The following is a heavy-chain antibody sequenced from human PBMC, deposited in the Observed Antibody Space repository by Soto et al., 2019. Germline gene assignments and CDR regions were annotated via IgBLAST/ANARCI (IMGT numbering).Heavy chain of an antibody. CDR1: GGSICNGAYY. J-gene: IGHJ3*02. D-gene: IGHD2-2*01. Sequence: SETLSLSCYFSGGSICNGAYYWNWLRQHPRKGLEWIGYLYYSGTTYYNPSLGSLVTISANTTDNHFPLKLNPVTVADTAVYYCARNPSHLCASTSCHAFDIWGQGTMVTVSS. CDR3: ARNPSHLCASTSCHAFDI. CDR2: LYYSGTT. V-gene: IGHV4-31*01.